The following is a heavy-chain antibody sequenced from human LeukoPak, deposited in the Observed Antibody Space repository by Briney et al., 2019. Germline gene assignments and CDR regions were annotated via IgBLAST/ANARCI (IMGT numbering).Heavy chain of an antibody. V-gene: IGHV3-49*04. J-gene: IGHJ5*02. CDR1: GFTFGDYA. Sequence: GGSLRLSCTASGFTFGDYAMSWVRQAPGKGLEWVGFIRSKACGGTTEYGASVKGRFTISRDDSKSIAYQQMNSLKTEDTAVYYCTRDSARWYYGSGSPWGWFDPWGQGTLVTVSS. CDR3: TRDSARWYYGSGSPWGWFDP. D-gene: IGHD3-10*01. CDR2: IRSKACGGTT.